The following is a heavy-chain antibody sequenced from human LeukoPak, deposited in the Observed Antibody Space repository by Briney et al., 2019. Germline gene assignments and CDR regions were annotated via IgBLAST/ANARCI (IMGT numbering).Heavy chain of an antibody. D-gene: IGHD3-10*01. J-gene: IGHJ4*02. V-gene: IGHV4-39*07. CDR1: GGSISSSSYY. CDR2: IYYSGST. Sequence: AETLSLTCTVSGGSISSSSYYWGWLRQPPGKGLEWIGSIYYSGSTYYYPSLKSRVTISVDTSKNQFSLKLSSVTAADTAVYYCAMESMVRGVIDYWGQGTLVTVSS. CDR3: AMESMVRGVIDY.